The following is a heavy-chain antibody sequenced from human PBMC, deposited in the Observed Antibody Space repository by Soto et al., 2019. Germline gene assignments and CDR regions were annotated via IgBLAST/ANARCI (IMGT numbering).Heavy chain of an antibody. Sequence: PGESLKISGNGSGYSFTSYWIGCVRQMPGKGLEWMGIIYPGDSDTRYSPSFQGQVTISADKSISTAYLQWSSLKASDTAMYYCARQGYYGSGRYGMDVWGQGTTVTVSS. D-gene: IGHD3-10*01. J-gene: IGHJ6*02. CDR2: IYPGDSDT. V-gene: IGHV5-51*01. CDR1: GYSFTSYW. CDR3: ARQGYYGSGRYGMDV.